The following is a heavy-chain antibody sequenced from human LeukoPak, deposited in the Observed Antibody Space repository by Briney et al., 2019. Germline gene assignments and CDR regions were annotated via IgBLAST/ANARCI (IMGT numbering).Heavy chain of an antibody. CDR3: ARGHVNLNYYDSSGYYYSFVY. Sequence: PSETLSLTCAVYGGSFSGYYWSWIRQPPGKGLEWIGEINHSGSTNYNPSLKSRVTISVDTSKNQCSLKLSSVTAADTAVYYCARGHVNLNYYDSSGYYYSFVYWGQGTLVTVSS. CDR1: GGSFSGYY. CDR2: INHSGST. V-gene: IGHV4-34*01. D-gene: IGHD3-22*01. J-gene: IGHJ4*02.